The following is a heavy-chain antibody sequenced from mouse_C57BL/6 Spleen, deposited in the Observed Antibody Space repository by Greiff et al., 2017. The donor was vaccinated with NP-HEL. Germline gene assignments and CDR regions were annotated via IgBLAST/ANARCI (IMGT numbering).Heavy chain of an antibody. D-gene: IGHD1-1*01. CDR1: GYTFTSYW. V-gene: IGHV1-64*01. J-gene: IGHJ4*01. Sequence: QVQLQQSGAELVKPGASVKLSCKASGYTFTSYWMHWVKQRPGQGLEWIGMIHPNSGSTNYNEKFKSKATLTVDKSSSTAYMQLSSLTSEDSAVYYCAREGVLLRSLMDYWGQGTSVTVSS. CDR3: AREGVLLRSLMDY. CDR2: IHPNSGST.